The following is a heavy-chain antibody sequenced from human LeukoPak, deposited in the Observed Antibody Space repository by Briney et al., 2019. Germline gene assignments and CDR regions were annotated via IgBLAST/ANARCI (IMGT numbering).Heavy chain of an antibody. CDR3: AHRGVVREKYFLH. CDR2: IYWNDNK. V-gene: IGHV2-5*01. J-gene: IGHJ1*01. D-gene: IGHD3-10*01. Sequence: SGPTLVKPTQTLTLTCTFSGFSLSRNTVGVGWIRQPPGRAPEWLASIYWNDNKRYRPSLRDRVTITKDTSKNQVVLTMTNMDPVDTATYYCAHRGVVREKYFLHWGQGTLVTVS. CDR1: GFSLSRNTVG.